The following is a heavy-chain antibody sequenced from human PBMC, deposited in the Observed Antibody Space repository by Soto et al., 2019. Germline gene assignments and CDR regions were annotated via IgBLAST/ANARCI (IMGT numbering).Heavy chain of an antibody. CDR3: AREVLWSRYFDY. J-gene: IGHJ4*02. V-gene: IGHV3-30-3*01. Sequence: QVQLVESGGGVVQPGRSLRLSCAASGFIFSNYVMYWVRQAPGKGLEWVAFMSYDGTTKYYADSVMGRFTISRDNSKNTLYLQMNSLRPEDTGVYYCAREVLWSRYFDYWGQGTRVTVSS. CDR1: GFIFSNYV. D-gene: IGHD3-10*01. CDR2: MSYDGTTK.